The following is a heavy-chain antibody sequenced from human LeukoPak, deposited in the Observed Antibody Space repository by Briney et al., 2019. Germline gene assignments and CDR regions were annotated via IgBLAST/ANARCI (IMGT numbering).Heavy chain of an antibody. Sequence: GGSLRLSCAASGFTFSSYAMSWVRQAPGKGLEWVSAISGSGGSTYYADSVKGRFTISRDNSKNSLYLQMNTLRAEDTAIYYCARDSPDYGGKGFDYWGQGTLVTVSS. CDR1: GFTFSSYA. J-gene: IGHJ4*02. CDR2: ISGSGGST. D-gene: IGHD4-23*01. V-gene: IGHV3-23*01. CDR3: ARDSPDYGGKGFDY.